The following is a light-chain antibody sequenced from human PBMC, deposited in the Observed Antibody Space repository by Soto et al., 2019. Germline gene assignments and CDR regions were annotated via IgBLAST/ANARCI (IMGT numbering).Light chain of an antibody. CDR2: AAS. V-gene: IGKV1-39*01. Sequence: DIPMTQSPSSLSASVGDRVTITCRASQSVITALNWYQQKSGNDPKLLIYAASRLHSGVPSRFSGSGSGTAFTLTINSVQPEDFATYFCQQTYCPPLTFGGGTNVEI. CDR3: QQTYCPPLT. J-gene: IGKJ4*01. CDR1: QSVITA.